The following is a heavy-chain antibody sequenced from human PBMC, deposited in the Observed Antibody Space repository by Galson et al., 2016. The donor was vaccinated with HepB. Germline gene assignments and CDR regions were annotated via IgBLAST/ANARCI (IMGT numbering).Heavy chain of an antibody. D-gene: IGHD3-22*01. Sequence: SLRLSCAASGFTFSSYGMHWVRQAPSKGLEWVAVISYDGSDKYYADSVKGRFTISRDNSKNTLYLQMNSLRPEDTAVYYCSKDRRYYDSSGYFWEGYYYDGMDVWGQGTTVTVSS. CDR2: ISYDGSDK. CDR3: SKDRRYYDSSGYFWEGYYYDGMDV. J-gene: IGHJ6*02. CDR1: GFTFSSYG. V-gene: IGHV3-30*18.